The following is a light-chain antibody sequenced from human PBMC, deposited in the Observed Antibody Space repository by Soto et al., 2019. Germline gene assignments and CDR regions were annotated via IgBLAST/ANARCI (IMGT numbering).Light chain of an antibody. Sequence: IVITESPATLSVPQGERATLSCRASQSISSNLAWYQQKPGQAPRLLIYGASTRATGIPARFSGSGSGTEFTLTISSLQSEDFAVYYCQQHNNWPWTFGQGTKVDIK. J-gene: IGKJ1*01. CDR1: QSISSN. CDR2: GAS. CDR3: QQHNNWPWT. V-gene: IGKV3-15*01.